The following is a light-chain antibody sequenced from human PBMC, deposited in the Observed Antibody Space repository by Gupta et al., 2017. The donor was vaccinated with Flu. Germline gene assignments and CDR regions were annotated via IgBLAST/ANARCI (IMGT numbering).Light chain of an antibody. J-gene: IGLJ1*01. V-gene: IGLV2-11*01. Sequence: QSALTQPRSVSGSPGQSVTISCTGTSSDDGGYNYASWYQQHPGKAPKLMIYDVSKRPSGVPDRFSGSKSGNTASLTISGLQAEDEADYYCCSYAGSYVFGTGTKVTVL. CDR1: SSDDGGYNY. CDR2: DVS. CDR3: CSYAGSYV.